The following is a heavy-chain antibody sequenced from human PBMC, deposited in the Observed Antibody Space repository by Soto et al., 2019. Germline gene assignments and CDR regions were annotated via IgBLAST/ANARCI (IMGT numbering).Heavy chain of an antibody. D-gene: IGHD2-21*02. V-gene: IGHV4-34*01. Sequence: PSETLSLTCAVYGGSFSGYYWSWIRQPPGKGREWIGEINHSGSTNYNPSLKSRVTISVDTSKNQFSLKLSSVTAADTAVYYCARGRKYCGGDCDYYYGMDVWGQGTTVTVS. CDR3: ARGRKYCGGDCDYYYGMDV. CDR1: GGSFSGYY. J-gene: IGHJ6*02. CDR2: INHSGST.